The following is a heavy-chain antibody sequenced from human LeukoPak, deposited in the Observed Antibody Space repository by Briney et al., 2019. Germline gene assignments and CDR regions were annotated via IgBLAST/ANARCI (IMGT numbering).Heavy chain of an antibody. D-gene: IGHD3-22*01. CDR2: ISSSGST. Sequence: SETLSLTCTVSGDSISSGDYYWSWIRQPAGKGLEWIGRISSSGSTNYNPSLKSRVTISVDTSKNQFSLKLSSVTAADTAVYYCARHMVYYYDSSGHGFDVWGQGTMVTVSS. J-gene: IGHJ3*01. CDR3: ARHMVYYYDSSGHGFDV. CDR1: GDSISSGDYY. V-gene: IGHV4-61*02.